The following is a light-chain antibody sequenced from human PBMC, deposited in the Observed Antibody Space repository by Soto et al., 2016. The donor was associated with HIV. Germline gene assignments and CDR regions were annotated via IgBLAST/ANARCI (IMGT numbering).Light chain of an antibody. CDR1: KLGDKY. CDR3: NSRDSSGNHWV. V-gene: IGLV3-19*01. J-gene: IGLJ3*02. Sequence: SYELTQPPSVSVSPGQTASITCSGDKLGDKYACWYQQKPGQAPVLVIYGKNNRPSGIPDRFSGSSSGNTASLTITGAQAEDEADYYCNSRDSSGNHWVFGGGSKLTVL. CDR2: GKN.